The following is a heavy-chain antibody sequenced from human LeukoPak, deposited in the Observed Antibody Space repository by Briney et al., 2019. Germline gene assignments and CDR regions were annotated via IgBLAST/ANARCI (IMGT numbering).Heavy chain of an antibody. CDR2: ISSSSSYI. V-gene: IGHV3-21*01. J-gene: IGHJ4*02. D-gene: IGHD6-25*01. CDR3: ARDSSAAPFDY. Sequence: AGGSLRLSCAASGFTFSSYSMNWVRQAPGKRLEWVSSISSSSSYIYYADSVKGRFTISRDNAKNSLYLQMNSLRAEDTAVYYCARDSSAAPFDYWGQGTLVTVSS. CDR1: GFTFSSYS.